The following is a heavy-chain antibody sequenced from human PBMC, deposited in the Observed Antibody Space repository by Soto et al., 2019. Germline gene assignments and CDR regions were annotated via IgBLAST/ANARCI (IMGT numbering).Heavy chain of an antibody. CDR1: GYVFIDYA. D-gene: IGHD2-8*01. V-gene: IGHV1-3*01. J-gene: IGHJ4*02. CDR3: GKDSWILPGVYLDS. Sequence: ASVKVSCKASGYVFIDYAMHWVRQAPGQRPEWMGWINPANGDTRYSQKFQGRIAFTRDTSANTAYMELSSLRSEDTAVYYCGKDSWILPGVYLDSWGQGALVTVSS. CDR2: INPANGDT.